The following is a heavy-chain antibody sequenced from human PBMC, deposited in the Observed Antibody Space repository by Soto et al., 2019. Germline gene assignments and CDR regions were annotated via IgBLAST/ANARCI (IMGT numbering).Heavy chain of an antibody. V-gene: IGHV4-4*02. CDR3: ARASASSKLRGVVIN. J-gene: IGHJ4*02. CDR2: IYHSGNT. CDR1: GASIITDNW. D-gene: IGHD3-10*01. Sequence: QVQLQESGPGLVKPSGTLSLTCALSGASIITDNWWSWVRQPPGKEMEWIGEIYHSGNTNFNPSVKSRVTISVDTPQNQFSLTVSSVTAADTAIYYCARASASSKLRGVVINWGQGTLVTVSS.